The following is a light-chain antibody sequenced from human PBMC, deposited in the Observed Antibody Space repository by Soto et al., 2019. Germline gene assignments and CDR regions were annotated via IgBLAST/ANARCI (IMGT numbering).Light chain of an antibody. CDR2: DVS. Sequence: QSVLTQPRSVSGSPGQSVTISCTGTSSDVGGYNYVSWYQQYPGKAPKLIIYDVSNRPSGVSNRFSGSKSGNTASLTISGLQAEDEADYFCSSYTSSSSVVFGGGTKVTVL. V-gene: IGLV2-14*01. CDR3: SSYTSSSSVV. CDR1: SSDVGGYNY. J-gene: IGLJ2*01.